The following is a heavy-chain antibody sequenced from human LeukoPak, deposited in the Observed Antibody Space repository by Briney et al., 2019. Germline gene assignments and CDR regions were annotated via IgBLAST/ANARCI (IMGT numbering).Heavy chain of an antibody. CDR3: TREWRGIASHYSGMDV. CDR1: GFSVSTFD. J-gene: IGHJ6*02. Sequence: GGSLRLSCVASGFSVSTFDMYWVRQAAGGGLEWVAAVGTNHDTLYLGSVKGRFTISRENAKNSLSLEMSYLTVEDTAVYYCTREWRGIASHYSGMDVWGQGTAVVVSS. CDR2: VGTNHDT. D-gene: IGHD3-16*02. V-gene: IGHV3-13*01.